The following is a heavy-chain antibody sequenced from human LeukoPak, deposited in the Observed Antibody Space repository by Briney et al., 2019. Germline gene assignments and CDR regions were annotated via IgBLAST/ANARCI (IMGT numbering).Heavy chain of an antibody. CDR3: ARERYYYDSSAYYGY. D-gene: IGHD3-22*01. J-gene: IGHJ4*02. CDR2: ISSRGSTI. V-gene: IGHV3-11*01. CDR1: GFTFSDYY. Sequence: GGSLRLSRAASGFTFSDYYMSWIRQAPGKGLEWVSYISSRGSTIYYADSVKGRFTISRDNAKNSLYLQMNSLRAEDTAVYYCARERYYYDSSAYYGYWGQGTLVTVSS.